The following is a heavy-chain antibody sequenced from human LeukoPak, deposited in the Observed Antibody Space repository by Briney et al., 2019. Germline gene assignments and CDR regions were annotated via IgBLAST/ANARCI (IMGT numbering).Heavy chain of an antibody. CDR3: ARDPNYYYDSSGYYGDY. V-gene: IGHV7-4-1*02. Sequence: ASVKVSCKASGYTFTNYVMNWVRQAPGQGLVWMGWINTNTGNPTYAQGFTGRFVFSLDTSVSTAYLQISSLKAEDTAVYYCARDPNYYYDSSGYYGDYWGQGTLVTVSS. J-gene: IGHJ4*02. D-gene: IGHD3-22*01. CDR1: GYTFTNYV. CDR2: INTNTGNP.